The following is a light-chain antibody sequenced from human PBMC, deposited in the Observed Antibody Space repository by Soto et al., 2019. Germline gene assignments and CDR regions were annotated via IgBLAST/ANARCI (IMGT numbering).Light chain of an antibody. V-gene: IGLV7-46*01. J-gene: IGLJ3*02. CDR3: LLYHSGPGV. CDR1: TGVVTSGHY. CDR2: DAT. Sequence: QAVVTQEPSLTVSPGGTVTLTCGSSTGVVTSGHYPYWFQQKPGQAPRTLIYDATNKHSWTPGRFSGSLLGGKAALALSGAQPEDEADYYCLLYHSGPGVFGGGTKVTVL.